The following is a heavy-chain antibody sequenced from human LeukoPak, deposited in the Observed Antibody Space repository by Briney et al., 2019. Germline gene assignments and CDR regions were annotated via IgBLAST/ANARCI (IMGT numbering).Heavy chain of an antibody. CDR2: SSAYNGNT. V-gene: IGHV1-18*01. CDR3: ARMTPYDFWSGYSDNWFDP. Sequence: ASVKVSCKASGYSFTSFGISWVRQAPGQGLEWMGWSSAYNGNTNYAQKLQGRVTMTTDTSTSTAYMELRSLRSDDTAVYYCARMTPYDFWSGYSDNWFDPWGQGTLVTVSS. J-gene: IGHJ5*02. D-gene: IGHD3-3*01. CDR1: GYSFTSFG.